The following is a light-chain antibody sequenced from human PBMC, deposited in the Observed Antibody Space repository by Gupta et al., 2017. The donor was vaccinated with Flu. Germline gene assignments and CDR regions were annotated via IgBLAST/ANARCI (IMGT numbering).Light chain of an antibody. CDR3: QQYYSYPMT. V-gene: IGKV1-8*01. CDR2: AAS. CDR1: QGISSY. Sequence: PSSFSASTGDRVTITCRASQGISSYLAWYQQKPGKAPKLLIYAASTLQSGVPSRFSGSGSGTDFTLTISCLQSEDFATYYCQQYYSYPMTFGQGTKVEIK. J-gene: IGKJ1*01.